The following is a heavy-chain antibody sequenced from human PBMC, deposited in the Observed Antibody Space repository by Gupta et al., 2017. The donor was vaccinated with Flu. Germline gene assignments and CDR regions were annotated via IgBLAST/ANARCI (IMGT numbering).Heavy chain of an antibody. CDR3: AREARFLKFDY. J-gene: IGHJ4*02. CDR2: IWYDGSKK. CDR1: GFTFSSYG. V-gene: IGHV3-33*01. Sequence: QVQLVESGGGVVQPGRSLRLSCAASGFTFSSYGMHWVRQAPGKGLEWVEVIWYDGSKKYEADAVKGRFTIARDKSKNTLYMQMKRLRAEDTAVYYDAREARFLKFDYGGQGSMVTVSS.